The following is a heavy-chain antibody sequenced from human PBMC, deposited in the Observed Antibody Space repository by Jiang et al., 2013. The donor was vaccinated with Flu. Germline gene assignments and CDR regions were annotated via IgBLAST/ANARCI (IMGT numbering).Heavy chain of an antibody. CDR1: GYTFTSYG. Sequence: GAEVKKPGASVKVSCKASGYTFTSYGISWVRQAPGQGLEWMGWISAYNGNTNYAQKLQGRVTMTTDTSTSTAYMELRSLRSDDTAVYYCARDSIGWATTVVTPVDYWGQGTLVTVSS. D-gene: IGHD4-23*01. J-gene: IGHJ4*02. V-gene: IGHV1-18*04. CDR2: ISAYNGNT. CDR3: ARDSIGWATTVVTPVDY.